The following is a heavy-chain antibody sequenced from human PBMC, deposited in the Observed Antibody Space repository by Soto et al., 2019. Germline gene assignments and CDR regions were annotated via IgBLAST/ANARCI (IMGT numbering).Heavy chain of an antibody. CDR2: IYYSGTT. V-gene: IGHV4-28*01. J-gene: IGHJ4*02. CDR1: GYSISSSNW. Sequence: PSETLSLTCAVSGYSISSSNWWGWIRQPPGKGLEWIGYIYYSGTTYYNPSLKSRVTMSVDTSKNQFSLKLTSVTAVDTAVYYCARREIQGPIDYWGRGTLVTVLL. D-gene: IGHD1-26*01. CDR3: ARREIQGPIDY.